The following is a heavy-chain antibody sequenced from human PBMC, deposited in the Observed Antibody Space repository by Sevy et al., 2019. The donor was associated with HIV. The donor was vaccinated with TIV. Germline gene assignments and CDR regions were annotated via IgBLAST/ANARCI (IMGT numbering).Heavy chain of an antibody. J-gene: IGHJ5*02. CDR2: INPNSDVT. CDR3: ARVRRGYCSGGSCYTWFDP. V-gene: IGHV1-2*02. CDR1: GYRFTDYY. D-gene: IGHD2-15*01. Sequence: ASVKVSCETSGYRFTDYYIHWVRQAPGQGLEWMGWINPNSDVTKSAKKFQDRVIMTKDTSISTAYMELSRLRSDDTAVYYCARVRRGYCSGGSCYTWFDPWGQGTLVTVSS.